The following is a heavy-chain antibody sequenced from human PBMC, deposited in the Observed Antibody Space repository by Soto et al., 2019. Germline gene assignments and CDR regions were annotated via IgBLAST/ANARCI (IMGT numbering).Heavy chain of an antibody. J-gene: IGHJ6*03. Sequence: SLRLSCPSSLFTFGNYAMNLVRHYPFKLLEFFSGVSGSGSITYCADSVKGRFTISRDNSKNTLYLQMNSLRAEDTAVYYCAKGIYCSGDSCYSLNTYYYYYMDVWGKGTTVTVSS. D-gene: IGHD2-15*01. CDR2: VSGSGSIT. CDR3: AKGIYCSGDSCYSLNTYYYYYMDV. V-gene: IGHV3-23*01. CDR1: LFTFGNYA.